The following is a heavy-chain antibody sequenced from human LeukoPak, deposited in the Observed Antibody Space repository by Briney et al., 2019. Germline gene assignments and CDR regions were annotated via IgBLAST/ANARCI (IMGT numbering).Heavy chain of an antibody. V-gene: IGHV1-2*06. D-gene: IGHD3-22*01. J-gene: IGHJ5*01. Sequence: GASAKVSCKASGYTFTDYLIHWVRQAPGQGPEWMGRINPNSGGTRYAQKFRDRVIMTRDTSITTLYMELSSLRSDDTAVYYCARDREFCDSNCYSGWFASWGQGTLVTVSS. CDR2: INPNSGGT. CDR3: ARDREFCDSNCYSGWFAS. CDR1: GYTFTDYL.